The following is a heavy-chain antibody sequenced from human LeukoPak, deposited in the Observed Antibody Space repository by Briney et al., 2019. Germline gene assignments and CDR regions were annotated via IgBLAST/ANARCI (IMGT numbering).Heavy chain of an antibody. CDR3: ARERSYCSGATCSLDL. J-gene: IGHJ5*02. V-gene: IGHV3-21*01. CDR1: GFSLSIYG. Sequence: GGSLRLSCAASGFSLSIYGMVWVRQAPGKGLEWIASTDLSSSYIGYADSVKGRFTISRDNGENSVYLQMNSLRAEDTAVYFCARERSYCSGATCSLDLWGQGTLVTVSS. D-gene: IGHD2-15*01. CDR2: TDLSSSYI.